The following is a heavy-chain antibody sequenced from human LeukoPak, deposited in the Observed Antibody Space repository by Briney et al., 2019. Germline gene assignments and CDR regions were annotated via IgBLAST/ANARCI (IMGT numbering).Heavy chain of an antibody. Sequence: SQTLSLTCAVSGGSISSGGYSWSWIRQPPGKGLEWIGYIYHSGSTNYNPSLKSRVTISVDRSKNQFSLKLSSVTAADTAVYYCARVRATVTTFYFDYWGQGTLVTVSS. CDR2: IYHSGST. CDR1: GGSISSGGYS. J-gene: IGHJ4*02. CDR3: ARVRATVTTFYFDY. V-gene: IGHV4-30-2*01. D-gene: IGHD4-17*01.